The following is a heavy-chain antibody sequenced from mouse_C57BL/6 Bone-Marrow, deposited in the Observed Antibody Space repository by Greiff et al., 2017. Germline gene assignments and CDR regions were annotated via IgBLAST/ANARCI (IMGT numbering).Heavy chain of an antibody. V-gene: IGHV1-19*01. J-gene: IGHJ4*01. CDR1: GYTFTDYY. Sequence: EVQLQQSGPVLVKPGASVKMSCKASGYTFTDYYMNWVKQSHGKSLEWIGVINPYNGGTSYNQKFKGKATLTVDKTSSTAYMELRSLTSEDSAVXFCARRSYYYGSSLYYYAMDYWGQGTSDTVSS. CDR3: ARRSYYYGSSLYYYAMDY. CDR2: INPYNGGT. D-gene: IGHD1-1*01.